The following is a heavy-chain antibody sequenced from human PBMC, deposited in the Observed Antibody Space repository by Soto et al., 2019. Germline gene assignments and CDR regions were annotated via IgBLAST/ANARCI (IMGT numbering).Heavy chain of an antibody. CDR3: ARAVTIFGVVITGGYYYGMDV. D-gene: IGHD3-3*01. CDR1: GGSFSGYY. J-gene: IGHJ6*02. CDR2: INHSGST. Sequence: TLSLTCAVYGGSFSGYYWSWIRQPPGKGLEWIGEINHSGSTNYNPSLKSRVTISVDTSKNQFSLKLSSVTAADTAVYYCARAVTIFGVVITGGYYYGMDVWGQGTTVTV. V-gene: IGHV4-34*01.